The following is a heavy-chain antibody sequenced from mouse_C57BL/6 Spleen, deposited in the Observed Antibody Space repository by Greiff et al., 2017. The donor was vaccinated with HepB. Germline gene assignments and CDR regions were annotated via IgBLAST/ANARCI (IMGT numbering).Heavy chain of an antibody. CDR1: GFNIKDYY. CDR2: IDPEDGDT. J-gene: IGHJ3*01. D-gene: IGHD1-2*01. CDR3: TKGITTARVAY. Sequence: DVQLQESGAELVRPGASVKLSCTASGFNIKDYYMHWVKQRPEQGLEWIGRIDPEDGDTEYAPKFQGKATMTADTSSNTYLQLSSLTSEDTAVYYCTKGITTARVAYWGQGTLVTVSA. V-gene: IGHV14-1*01.